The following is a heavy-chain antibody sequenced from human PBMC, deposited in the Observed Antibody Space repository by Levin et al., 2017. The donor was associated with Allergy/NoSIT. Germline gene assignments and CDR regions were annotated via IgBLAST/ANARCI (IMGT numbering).Heavy chain of an antibody. CDR3: AILEWFSTPMPSFDS. V-gene: IGHV3-48*03. CDR2: ISTGGSTI. Sequence: GGSLRLSCAASGFTLSNYEVNWVRQAPGKGLEWLSFISTGGSTIYYADSVKGRFTVSRDNTRNSVYLQMHSLRAEDTAFYYCAILEWFSTPMPSFDSWGQGTLVIVSS. CDR1: GFTLSNYE. D-gene: IGHD3-3*01. J-gene: IGHJ5*01.